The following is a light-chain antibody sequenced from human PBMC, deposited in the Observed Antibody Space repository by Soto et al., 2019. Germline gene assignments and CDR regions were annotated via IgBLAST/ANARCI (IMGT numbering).Light chain of an antibody. CDR1: QSVRSN. J-gene: IGKJ1*01. V-gene: IGKV3-15*01. CDR3: QQYDNWPRT. CDR2: DAS. Sequence: EKVMTQSPATLSVSPGERATLSCRASQSVRSNLAWYQQNPGQPPRLLIYDASSRATGIPSRFSGSGSGTEFTLTISSLKSEDFAVYYCQQYDNWPRTFGQGTKVDNK.